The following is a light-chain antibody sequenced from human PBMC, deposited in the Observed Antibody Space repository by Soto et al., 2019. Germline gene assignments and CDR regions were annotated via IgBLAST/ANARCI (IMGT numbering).Light chain of an antibody. CDR3: CSYAGSNIWV. V-gene: IGLV2-14*01. Sequence: QSALTQPASVSGSPGQSITISCTGTTSDVGGYNYVSWYLQHPGKAPKLMIYEVSNRPSGVSNRFSGSKSANTASLTISGLQAEDEAHYYCCSYAGSNIWVFGGGTKLTVL. J-gene: IGLJ3*02. CDR2: EVS. CDR1: TSDVGGYNY.